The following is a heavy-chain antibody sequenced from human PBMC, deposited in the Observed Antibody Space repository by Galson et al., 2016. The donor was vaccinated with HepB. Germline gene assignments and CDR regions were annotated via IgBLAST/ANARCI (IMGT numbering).Heavy chain of an antibody. D-gene: IGHD3-10*02. CDR1: GFTFSNYA. J-gene: IGHJ6*02. V-gene: IGHV3-23*01. CDR2: INNNDDST. Sequence: SLRLSCAASGFTFSNYAMTWVRQAPGKGLEWISTINNNDDSTYYADSVQGRFTISRDKSENTLFLQMNSLRAEDTAVYYRAKDWSTTTCVQGCLDVWGQGTTVTVSS. CDR3: AKDWSTTTCVQGCLDV.